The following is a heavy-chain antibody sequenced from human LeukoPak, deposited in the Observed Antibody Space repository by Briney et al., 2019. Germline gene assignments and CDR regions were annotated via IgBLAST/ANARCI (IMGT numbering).Heavy chain of an antibody. CDR3: ARGLSSGYAYAFDI. Sequence: GGSLRLSCAASGFTFSSYAMHWVRQAPGRRLEWVAVMSYDGTNIFYSDSVKGRFTISRDNSKNTLFLQMNSLRAEDTAVYYCARGLSSGYAYAFDIWGQGTMVTVSS. CDR2: MSYDGTNI. CDR1: GFTFSSYA. J-gene: IGHJ3*02. D-gene: IGHD3-22*01. V-gene: IGHV3-30-3*01.